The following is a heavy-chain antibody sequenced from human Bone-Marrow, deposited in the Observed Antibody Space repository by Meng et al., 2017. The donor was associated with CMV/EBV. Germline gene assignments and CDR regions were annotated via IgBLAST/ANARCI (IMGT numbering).Heavy chain of an antibody. CDR2: IYYSGST. Sequence: SETLSLTCTVSGGSISSYYWSWIRQPPGKGLEWIGYIYYSGSTNYNPSLKSRVTISVDTSKNQFSLKLSSVTAADTAVYYCAREKRQWLADVAFDIWGQGTMVTVSS. V-gene: IGHV4-59*01. CDR3: AREKRQWLADVAFDI. CDR1: GGSISSYY. D-gene: IGHD6-19*01. J-gene: IGHJ3*02.